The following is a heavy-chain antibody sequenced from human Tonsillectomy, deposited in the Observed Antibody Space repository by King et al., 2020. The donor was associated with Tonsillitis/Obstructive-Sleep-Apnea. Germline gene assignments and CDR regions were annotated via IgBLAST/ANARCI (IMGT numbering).Heavy chain of an antibody. Sequence: QLQESGPGLVKPSETLSLTCTVSGGSISSSSYYWGWIRQPPGKGLEWIGSIYYSGSTYYNPSLKSRVTISVDTSKNQFSLKLSSVTAADTAVYYCVLEWLLPDNWFDPWGQGTLVTVSS. CDR3: VLEWLLPDNWFDP. J-gene: IGHJ5*02. CDR1: GGSISSSSYY. D-gene: IGHD3-3*01. CDR2: IYYSGST. V-gene: IGHV4-39*01.